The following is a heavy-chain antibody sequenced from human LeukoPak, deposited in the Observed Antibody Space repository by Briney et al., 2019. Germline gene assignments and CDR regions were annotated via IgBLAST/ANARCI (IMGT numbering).Heavy chain of an antibody. J-gene: IGHJ5*02. CDR2: IYYSGIT. Sequence: PSETLSLTCTVSGGSISGYYWSWIRQPPGKGLEWIGDIYYSGITNYNPSLKSRVTMSVDTSKNQFSLKLSSVTAADTAVYYCARQGYISGQGFRNNWFDPWGQGSLVTVSS. CDR1: GGSISGYY. V-gene: IGHV4-59*08. D-gene: IGHD6-19*01. CDR3: ARQGYISGQGFRNNWFDP.